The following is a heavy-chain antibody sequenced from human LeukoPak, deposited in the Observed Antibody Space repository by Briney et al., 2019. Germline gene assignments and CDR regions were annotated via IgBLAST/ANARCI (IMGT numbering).Heavy chain of an antibody. Sequence: ASVKVSCKASGYTFTSYDINWVRQATGQGLESMGWMNPNSGNTGYAQKFQGRVTMTRNTSISTAYMELSSLRSEDTAVYYCARVRDYYYYMDVWGKGTTVTVSS. J-gene: IGHJ6*03. CDR2: MNPNSGNT. CDR1: GYTFTSYD. CDR3: ARVRDYYYYMDV. V-gene: IGHV1-8*01.